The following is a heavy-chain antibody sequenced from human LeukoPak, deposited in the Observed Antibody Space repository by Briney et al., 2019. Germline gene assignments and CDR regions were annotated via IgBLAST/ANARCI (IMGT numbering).Heavy chain of an antibody. D-gene: IGHD5-18*01. CDR1: GYTFTSYG. J-gene: IGHJ4*02. V-gene: IGHV1-18*01. CDR2: TSAYNGNT. Sequence: ASVKVSCKASGYTFTSYGISWVRQAPGQGLEWMGWTSAYNGNTNYGQKLQGRVTMTTDTSTSTAYMELRSLRSDDTAVYYCARVLRYSYGYSGLDYWGQGTLVTVSS. CDR3: ARVLRYSYGYSGLDY.